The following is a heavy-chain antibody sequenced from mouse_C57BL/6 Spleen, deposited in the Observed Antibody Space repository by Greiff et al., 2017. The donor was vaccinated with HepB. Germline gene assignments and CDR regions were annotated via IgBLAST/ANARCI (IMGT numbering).Heavy chain of an antibody. CDR2: ISSGGSYT. D-gene: IGHD2-4*01. J-gene: IGHJ3*01. Sequence: EVNVVESGGDLVKPGGSLKLSCAASGFTFSSYGMSWVRQTPDKRLEWVATISSGGSYTYYPDSVKGRFTISRDNAKNTLYLQMSSLKSEDTAMYYCADYYDYDGEAWFAYWGQGTLVTVSA. CDR1: GFTFSSYG. V-gene: IGHV5-6*01. CDR3: ADYYDYDGEAWFAY.